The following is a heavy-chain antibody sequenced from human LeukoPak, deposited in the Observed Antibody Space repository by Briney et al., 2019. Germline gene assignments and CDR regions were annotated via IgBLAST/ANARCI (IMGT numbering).Heavy chain of an antibody. CDR2: IIPILGIA. CDR3: ARADKYSYGYCDY. D-gene: IGHD5-18*01. V-gene: IGHV1-69*02. Sequence: SLKVSCKASGGAFSDYTFNWVRQAPGQGLAWMGKIIPILGIANFAQRFQGRVTITADKSTSTAFMELSSLTSEDTAVYYCARADKYSYGYCDYWGQGTLVTVSS. CDR1: GGAFSDYT. J-gene: IGHJ4*02.